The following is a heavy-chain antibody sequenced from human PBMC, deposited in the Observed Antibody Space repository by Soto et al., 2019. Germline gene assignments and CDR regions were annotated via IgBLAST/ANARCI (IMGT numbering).Heavy chain of an antibody. Sequence: EVQLLESGGGLVQPGGSLRLSCAASGFTFSSYAMSWVRQAPGKGLEWVSAISGSGGSTYYADSVKGRFTISRDNSKNTLYLQMNSLRAEDTAVYYCAKDLSITMIVVVPDAFDIWGQGTMVTVSS. D-gene: IGHD3-22*01. J-gene: IGHJ3*02. V-gene: IGHV3-23*01. CDR1: GFTFSSYA. CDR3: AKDLSITMIVVVPDAFDI. CDR2: ISGSGGST.